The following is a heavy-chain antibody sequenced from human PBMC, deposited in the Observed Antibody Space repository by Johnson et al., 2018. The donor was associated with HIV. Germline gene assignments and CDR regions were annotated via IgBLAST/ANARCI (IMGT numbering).Heavy chain of an antibody. V-gene: IGHV3-30*02. Sequence: QVQLVASGGGVVQPGRSLRLSCAASGFTFSSYGMHWVRQAPGKGLEWVAFIRYDGSNKYYADSVKGRFTVSSDNSKNTLCLQMNSLRVEDTPVSSCASGGPLSGSDEGCFDVWG. D-gene: IGHD1-26*01. CDR2: IRYDGSNK. J-gene: IGHJ3*01. CDR1: GFTFSSYG. CDR3: ASGGPLSGSDEGCFDV.